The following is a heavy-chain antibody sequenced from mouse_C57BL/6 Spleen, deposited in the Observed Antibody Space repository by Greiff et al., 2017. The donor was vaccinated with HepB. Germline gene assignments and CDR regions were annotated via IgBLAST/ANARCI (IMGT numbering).Heavy chain of an antibody. J-gene: IGHJ4*01. CDR2: IYPGDGDT. V-gene: IGHV1-80*01. Sequence: QVQLKESGAELVKPGASVKISCKASGYAFSSYWMNWVKQRPGKGLEWIGQIYPGDGDTNYNGKFKGKATLTADKSSSTAYMQLSSLTSEDSAVYFCAREGITTVGYAMDYWGQGTSVTVSS. CDR1: GYAFSSYW. CDR3: AREGITTVGYAMDY. D-gene: IGHD1-1*01.